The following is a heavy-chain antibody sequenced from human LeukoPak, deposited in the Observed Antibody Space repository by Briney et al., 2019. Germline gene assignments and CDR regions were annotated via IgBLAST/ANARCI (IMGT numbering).Heavy chain of an antibody. CDR1: GGSISSRDYY. V-gene: IGHV4-39*07. Sequence: PSETLSLTCTVSGGSISSRDYYWGWIRQPPGKGLEWIGSIYYSGYTYYNPSLESRVTILVDTSKNQFSLKLNSVTAADTAVYYCAKDYRDGLRDFDDWGQGTLATVSS. D-gene: IGHD5-24*01. CDR3: AKDYRDGLRDFDD. CDR2: IYYSGYT. J-gene: IGHJ4*02.